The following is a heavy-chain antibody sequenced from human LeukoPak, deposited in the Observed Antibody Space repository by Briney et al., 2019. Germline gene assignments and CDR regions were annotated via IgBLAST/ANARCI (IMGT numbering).Heavy chain of an antibody. CDR2: IYPGDSDT. J-gene: IGHJ6*03. V-gene: IGHV5-51*01. CDR1: GYSFTSYW. D-gene: IGHD3-10*01. CDR3: ARQGQLLWFGELYYYMDV. Sequence: GESLKISCKGSGYSFTSYWIGGVRQMPGKGLEWMGIIYPGDSDTRYSPSFQGQVTISADKSISTAYLQWSSLKASDTAMYYCARQGQLLWFGELYYYMDVWGQGTTVTVSS.